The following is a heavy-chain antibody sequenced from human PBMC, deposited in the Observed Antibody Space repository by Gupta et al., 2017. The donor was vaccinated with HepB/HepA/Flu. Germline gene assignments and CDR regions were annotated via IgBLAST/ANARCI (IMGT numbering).Heavy chain of an antibody. D-gene: IGHD3-10*02. Sequence: EVQLVESGGGLVQPGGSLRLSCAASGFTLDSYSMNWVRQAPGKGLEWVSDTSNSGSRVYYADSVKGRFTVSRDNAKNSLYLQMSSLRDEDTAVYYCARDRDITMSHADYWGQGTLVTVSS. V-gene: IGHV3-48*02. CDR2: TSNSGSRV. J-gene: IGHJ4*02. CDR1: GFTLDSYS. CDR3: ARDRDITMSHADY.